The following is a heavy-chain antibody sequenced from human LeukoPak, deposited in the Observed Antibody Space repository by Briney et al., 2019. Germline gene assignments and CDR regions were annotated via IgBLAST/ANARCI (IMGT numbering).Heavy chain of an antibody. D-gene: IGHD6-19*01. J-gene: IGHJ4*02. CDR3: ARGPGYSSGWYVLSVDY. Sequence: GGSLRLSCAASGFTFSTYGMHWVRQAPGKRLEWVAVTWCDGSYKYYGDSVKGRFTISRDNSKNMLYLQMNSLSAEDTAVYYCARGPGYSSGWYVLSVDYWGQGTLVTVSP. CDR2: TWCDGSYK. V-gene: IGHV3-33*01. CDR1: GFTFSTYG.